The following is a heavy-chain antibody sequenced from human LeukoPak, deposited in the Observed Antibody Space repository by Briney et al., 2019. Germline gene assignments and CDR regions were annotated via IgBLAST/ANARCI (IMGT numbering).Heavy chain of an antibody. Sequence: GGSLRLSCAASGFTFDDYAMHWVRQAPGKGLERVSGISWNSGSIGYADSVKGRFTISRDNAKNSLYLQMNSLRAEDTALYYCAKGGITVTTPEFDYWGQGTLVTVSS. CDR1: GFTFDDYA. D-gene: IGHD4-17*01. CDR2: ISWNSGSI. J-gene: IGHJ4*02. CDR3: AKGGITVTTPEFDY. V-gene: IGHV3-9*01.